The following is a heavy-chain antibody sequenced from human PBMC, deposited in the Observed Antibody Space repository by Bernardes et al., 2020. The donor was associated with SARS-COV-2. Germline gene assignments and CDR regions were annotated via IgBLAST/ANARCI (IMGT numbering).Heavy chain of an antibody. CDR2: IWYDGSNK. Sequence: GGSLRLSCAASGFTFSSYGMHWVRQAPGKGLEWVAVIWYDGSNKYYADSVKGRFTISRDNSKNTLYLQMNSLRAEDTAVYYCGGSISHLYGMDVWGQGTTVTVSS. J-gene: IGHJ6*02. CDR3: GGSISHLYGMDV. D-gene: IGHD2-2*01. CDR1: GFTFSSYG. V-gene: IGHV3-33*01.